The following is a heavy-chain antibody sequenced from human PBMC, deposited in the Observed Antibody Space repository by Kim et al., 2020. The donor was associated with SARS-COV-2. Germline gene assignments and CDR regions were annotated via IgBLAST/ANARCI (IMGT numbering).Heavy chain of an antibody. CDR2: ISGSGGST. CDR1: GFTFSSYA. J-gene: IGHJ4*02. CDR3: ASLSLITIFGVVIPPPGY. Sequence: GGSLRLSCAASGFTFSSYAMSWVRQAPGKGLEWVSAISGSGGSTYYADSVKGRFTISRDNSKNTLYLQMNSLRAEDTAVYYCASLSLITIFGVVIPPPGYWGQGTLVTVSS. D-gene: IGHD3-3*01. V-gene: IGHV3-23*01.